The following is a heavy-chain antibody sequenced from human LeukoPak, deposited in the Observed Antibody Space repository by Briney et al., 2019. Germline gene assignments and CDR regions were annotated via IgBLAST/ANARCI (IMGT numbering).Heavy chain of an antibody. Sequence: GGSLRLSCAASGFTFSDHYMDWVRQAPGKGLEWVGRTRNKANSYTTEYATSVRGRFNVSRDDSKNSVFLQMNSLKTEDTAVYYCARGSLTGYVYFDGWGQGTLVTVSS. V-gene: IGHV3-72*01. CDR2: TRNKANSYTT. D-gene: IGHD5-12*01. J-gene: IGHJ4*02. CDR3: ARGSLTGYVYFDG. CDR1: GFTFSDHY.